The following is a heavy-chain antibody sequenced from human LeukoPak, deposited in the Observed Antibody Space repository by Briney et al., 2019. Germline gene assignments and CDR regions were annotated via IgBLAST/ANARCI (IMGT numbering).Heavy chain of an antibody. Sequence: ASVKVSCKASGYTFTSYYMHWVRQAPGQGLERMGIINPSGGSTSYAQKFQGRVTMTRDTSTSTVYMELSSLRSEDTAVYYCARAYRGTYCSSTSCPPFYYYYYMDVWGKGTTVTVSS. D-gene: IGHD2-2*01. CDR1: GYTFTSYY. J-gene: IGHJ6*03. V-gene: IGHV1-46*01. CDR2: INPSGGST. CDR3: ARAYRGTYCSSTSCPPFYYYYYMDV.